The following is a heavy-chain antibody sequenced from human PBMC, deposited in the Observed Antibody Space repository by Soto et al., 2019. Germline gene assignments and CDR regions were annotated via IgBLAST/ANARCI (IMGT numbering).Heavy chain of an antibody. V-gene: IGHV3-23*01. CDR1: GFTFSSYA. CDR3: ANLYKRPPDYV. D-gene: IGHD4-17*01. CDR2: ISGSGGST. J-gene: IGHJ4*02. Sequence: EVQLLESGGGLVQPGGSLRLSCAASGFTFSSYAMSWVRQAPGKGLEWVSAISGSGGSTYYADSGKGRFPISRDNSKNTLYLQMNSLRAEDTAVYYCANLYKRPPDYVWGQGTLVTVSS.